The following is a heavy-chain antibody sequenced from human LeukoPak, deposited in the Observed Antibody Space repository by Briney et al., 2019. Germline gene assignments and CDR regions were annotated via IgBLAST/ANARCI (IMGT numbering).Heavy chain of an antibody. J-gene: IGHJ6*03. CDR3: ARAADSAMYYYYYMDV. D-gene: IGHD5-18*01. Sequence: PSETLSLTCTVSGGSISSYYWSWIRQPAGKGLEWIGRIYTSGSTNYNPSLKCRVTMSVDTSKTQFSLKLSSVTAADTAVYYCARAADSAMYYYYYMDVWGKGTTVTVSS. CDR1: GGSISSYY. V-gene: IGHV4-4*07. CDR2: IYTSGST.